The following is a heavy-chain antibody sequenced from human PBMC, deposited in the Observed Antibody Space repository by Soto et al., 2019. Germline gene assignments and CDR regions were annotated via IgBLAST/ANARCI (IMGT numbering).Heavy chain of an antibody. D-gene: IGHD5-18*01. J-gene: IGHJ5*02. V-gene: IGHV3-30-3*01. Sequence: GGSLRLSCAASGFTFSSYAMHWVRQAPGKGLEWVAVISYDGSNKYYADSVKGRFTISRDNSKNTLYLQMNSLRAEDTAVYYCARGGQYSYGYRDWFDPWGQGTLVTVSS. CDR3: ARGGQYSYGYRDWFDP. CDR1: GFTFSSYA. CDR2: ISYDGSNK.